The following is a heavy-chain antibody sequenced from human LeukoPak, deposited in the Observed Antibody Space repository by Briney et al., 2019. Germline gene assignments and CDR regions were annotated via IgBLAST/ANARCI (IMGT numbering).Heavy chain of an antibody. J-gene: IGHJ3*02. Sequence: GGSLRLSCAASGFTFSSYAMSWVRQAPGKGLEWVSAISGSGGSTYYADSVKGRFTNSRDNSKNTLYLQMNSLRAEDTAVYYCAKGSEQWLAPGRAFDIWGQGTMVTVSS. V-gene: IGHV3-23*01. CDR2: ISGSGGST. CDR3: AKGSEQWLAPGRAFDI. CDR1: GFTFSSYA. D-gene: IGHD6-19*01.